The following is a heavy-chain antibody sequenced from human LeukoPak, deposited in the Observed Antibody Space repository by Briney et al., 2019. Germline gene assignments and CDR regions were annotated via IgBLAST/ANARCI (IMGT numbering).Heavy chain of an antibody. D-gene: IGHD3-10*02. J-gene: IGHJ4*02. CDR1: GFNFHRYT. CDR3: AKELDTMFFDY. CDR2: AGWAGGTT. Sequence: GGSLRLSCATSGFNFHRYTIHWVRQAPGKGLEWASLAGWAGGTTYYSDSVRGRFTISRDSGRNSVYLQMNSLTTDDTAFYFCAKELDTMFFDYWGQGALVTVSS. V-gene: IGHV3-43*01.